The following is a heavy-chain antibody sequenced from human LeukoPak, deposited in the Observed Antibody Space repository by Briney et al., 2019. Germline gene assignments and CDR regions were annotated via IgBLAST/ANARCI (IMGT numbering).Heavy chain of an antibody. Sequence: WGSLRLSCAASGFTFSSYWMHWVGQAPGKGRVWVSRITSDGSNTIYADSVKGRFSISRDNAKNKLYLQMSSLRAEDTAVYYCARDDAFDMWGQGTMVTVSS. CDR3: ARDDAFDM. CDR1: GFTFSSYW. V-gene: IGHV3-74*01. J-gene: IGHJ3*02. CDR2: ITSDGSNT.